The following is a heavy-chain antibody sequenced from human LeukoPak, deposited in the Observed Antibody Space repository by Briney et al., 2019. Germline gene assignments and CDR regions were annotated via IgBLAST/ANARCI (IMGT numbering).Heavy chain of an antibody. CDR1: GFTFSSYS. J-gene: IGHJ4*02. D-gene: IGHD6-19*01. Sequence: GGSLRHSCAASGFTFSSYSMNWVRQAPGKGLEWVSSISSSSSYISYADSVKGRFTISRDNAKNSLYLQMNSLRAEDTAVYYCARDMSSGWYRKLDYWGQGTLVTVSS. CDR2: ISSSSSYI. V-gene: IGHV3-21*01. CDR3: ARDMSSGWYRKLDY.